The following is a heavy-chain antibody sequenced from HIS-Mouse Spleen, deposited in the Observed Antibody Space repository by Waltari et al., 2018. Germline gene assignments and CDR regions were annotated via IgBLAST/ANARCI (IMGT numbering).Heavy chain of an antibody. CDR3: ARGSLGDSRAFDI. CDR2: IYHSGCT. Sequence: QVQLQESGPGLVKPSETLSLTCTVSGYSISSGYYWGWIRQPPGKGLEWIGSIYHSGCTYYNPSLKSRVTISVDTSKNQFSLKLSSVTAADTAVYYCARGSLGDSRAFDIWGQGTMVTVSS. V-gene: IGHV4-38-2*02. D-gene: IGHD6-13*01. J-gene: IGHJ3*02. CDR1: GYSISSGYY.